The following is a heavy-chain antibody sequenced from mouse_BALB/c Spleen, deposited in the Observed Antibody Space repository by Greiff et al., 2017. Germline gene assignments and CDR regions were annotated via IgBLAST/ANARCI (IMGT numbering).Heavy chain of an antibody. Sequence: QVQLQQSGAELARPGASVKLSCKASGYTFTSYWMQWVKQRPGQGLEWIGAIYPGDGDTRYTQKFKGKATLTADKSSSTAYMQLSSLASEDSAVYYCARGLGRGFAYWGQGTLVTVSA. V-gene: IGHV1-87*01. CDR1: GYTFTSYW. CDR3: ARGLGRGFAY. J-gene: IGHJ3*01. D-gene: IGHD4-1*01. CDR2: IYPGDGDT.